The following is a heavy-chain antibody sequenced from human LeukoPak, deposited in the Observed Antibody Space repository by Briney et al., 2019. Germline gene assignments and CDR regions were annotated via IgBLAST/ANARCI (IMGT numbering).Heavy chain of an antibody. CDR2: ISGSGGST. J-gene: IGHJ4*02. V-gene: IGHV3-23*01. D-gene: IGHD3-22*01. CDR3: AKAGRGYIELGYDSSGTDFDY. CDR1: GFTFSSYA. Sequence: PGGSLRLSCAASGFTFSSYAMSWVRQAPGKGLEWVSAISGSGGSTYYADSVKGRFTISRDNSKNTLYLQMNSLRAEDTAVYYCAKAGRGYIELGYDSSGTDFDYWGQGTLVTVSS.